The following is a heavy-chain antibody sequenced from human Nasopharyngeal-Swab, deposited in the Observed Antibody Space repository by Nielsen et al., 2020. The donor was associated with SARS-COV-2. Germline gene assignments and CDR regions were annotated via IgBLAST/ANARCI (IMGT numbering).Heavy chain of an antibody. D-gene: IGHD6-6*01. Sequence: ASVKVSCKASGYTFTSYYMHWVRQAPGQGLEWMGIINPSGGSTSYAQKFQGRVTMTRDTSTSTVYMELSRLRSDDTAVYYCARLSIAAPGYWGQGTLVTVSS. CDR3: ARLSIAAPGY. V-gene: IGHV1-46*01. CDR1: GYTFTSYY. CDR2: INPSGGST. J-gene: IGHJ4*02.